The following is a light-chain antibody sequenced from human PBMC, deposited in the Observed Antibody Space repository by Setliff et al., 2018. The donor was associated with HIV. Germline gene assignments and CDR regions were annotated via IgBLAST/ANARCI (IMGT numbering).Light chain of an antibody. Sequence: QSVLTQPASMSGSPGQSITISCTGTSSDIGGYNYVSWYQHHPGKAPKIMIYDVSNRPSGVSNRFSGSKSGNTASLTISGLQADDEADYYCSSYSTSNTPFVIFGGGTKVTVL. J-gene: IGLJ2*01. V-gene: IGLV2-14*01. CDR2: DVS. CDR3: SSYSTSNTPFVI. CDR1: SSDIGGYNY.